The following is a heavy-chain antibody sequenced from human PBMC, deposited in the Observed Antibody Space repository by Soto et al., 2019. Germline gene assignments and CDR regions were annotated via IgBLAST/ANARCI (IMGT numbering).Heavy chain of an antibody. J-gene: IGHJ5*02. Sequence: LSLTCDVSGGTVASSHWWSWVRQSPGRGLERIGNVYHTGDTNFNPSLQSRVTFSVDKSNNQFSLRLTSVTAADTAVYFCAREIVTAGGNNYFDPWGPGTLVTVSS. D-gene: IGHD2-21*02. V-gene: IGHV4-4*01. CDR1: GGTVASSHW. CDR2: VYHTGDT. CDR3: AREIVTAGGNNYFDP.